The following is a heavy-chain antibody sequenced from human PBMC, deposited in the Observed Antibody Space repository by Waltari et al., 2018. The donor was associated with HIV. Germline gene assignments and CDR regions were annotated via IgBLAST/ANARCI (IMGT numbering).Heavy chain of an antibody. V-gene: IGHV1-2*06. CDR2: IHPRSGEA. J-gene: IGHJ4*02. D-gene: IGHD2-15*01. CDR3: ARGEDVTLISHPPGYRLDF. Sequence: QAHLVQSGHAVRGPRDSDTASCKGSDNTITDYSLPWERLTPGQGPAWMGRIHPRSGEALYAPAFQGRVTMTRVTSLTTAYLDLTSLKADDTAVYFCARGEDVTLISHPPGYRLDFWGQGTLVAVSS. CDR1: DNTITDYS.